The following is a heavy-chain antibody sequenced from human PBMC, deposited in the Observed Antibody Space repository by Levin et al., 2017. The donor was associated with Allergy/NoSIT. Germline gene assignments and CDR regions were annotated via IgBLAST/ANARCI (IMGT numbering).Heavy chain of an antibody. J-gene: IGHJ3*02. V-gene: IGHV4-31*03. CDR1: GGSISSGGYY. Sequence: SQTLSLTCTVSGGSISSGGYYWSWIRQHPGKGPEWIGYIYYSGSTYYNPSLKSRVTISVDTSKNQFSLKLSSVTAADTAVYYCARGISGSYDSEAFDIWGQGTMVTVSS. CDR3: ARGISGSYDSEAFDI. D-gene: IGHD1-26*01. CDR2: IYYSGST.